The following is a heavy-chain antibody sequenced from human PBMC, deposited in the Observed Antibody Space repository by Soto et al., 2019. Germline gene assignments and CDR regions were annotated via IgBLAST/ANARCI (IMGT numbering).Heavy chain of an antibody. V-gene: IGHV1-69*06. CDR1: GGISSSYI. J-gene: IGHJ4*02. CDR3: ARRRGHSTSYVLGY. Sequence: QVRLEQSGAEVKRPGSSVTVSCKASGGISSSYIINWVRQAPGQGLQWMGGINPIFNAVQSAPKFQGRVTRTADKSTDTVFMHLSSLTSEDTAVYFCARRRGHSTSYVLGYWGQGTLVTVSS. CDR2: INPIFNAV. D-gene: IGHD6-13*01.